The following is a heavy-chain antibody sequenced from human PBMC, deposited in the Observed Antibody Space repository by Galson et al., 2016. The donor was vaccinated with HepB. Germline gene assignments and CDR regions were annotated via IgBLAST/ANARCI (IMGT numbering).Heavy chain of an antibody. Sequence: SLRLSCAASGFTFSTYWMHWVRQAPGKGLEWVSSISYSGDTTHLADSVKGRFTISRDNSKKTLFLHMNSLRVDDTAIYYCAGKWAPGPFDHWGQGALVTVSS. D-gene: IGHD1-26*01. CDR3: AGKWAPGPFDH. CDR2: ISYSGDTT. CDR1: GFTFSTYW. J-gene: IGHJ4*02. V-gene: IGHV3-23*01.